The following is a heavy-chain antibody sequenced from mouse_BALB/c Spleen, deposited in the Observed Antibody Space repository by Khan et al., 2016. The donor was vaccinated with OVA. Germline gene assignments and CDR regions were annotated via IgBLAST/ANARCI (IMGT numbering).Heavy chain of an antibody. CDR2: ISDGGSYT. CDR3: ARGYYGDPFAY. CDR1: GFTFSDYY. Sequence: EVELVESGGGLVKPGGSLKLSCAASGFTFSDYYMYWVRQTPEKKLEWLATISDGGSYTYYPDSVKGRFHISRDDAQNNLYLQMSSLKSEDTAMYYCARGYYGDPFAYWGQGTLVTISA. D-gene: IGHD2-13*01. J-gene: IGHJ3*01. V-gene: IGHV5-4*02.